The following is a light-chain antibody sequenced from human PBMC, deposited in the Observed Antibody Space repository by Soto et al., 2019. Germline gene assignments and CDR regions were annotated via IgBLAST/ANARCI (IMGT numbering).Light chain of an antibody. V-gene: IGKV1-27*01. CDR2: AAS. Sequence: DIQMTQSPSSLSASVGDRVTITCRASQGISNFLAWYQQKPGKVPKLLISAASTLQSGLPSRFGGSGSGTDFTLTSTSLQPEDVATYYCQKYRSVITFGQGTRREIK. CDR1: QGISNF. CDR3: QKYRSVIT. J-gene: IGKJ5*01.